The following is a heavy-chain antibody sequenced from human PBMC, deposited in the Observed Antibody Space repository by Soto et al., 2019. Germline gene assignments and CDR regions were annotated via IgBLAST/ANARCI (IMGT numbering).Heavy chain of an antibody. CDR3: AEDPHGDDLLKWFDT. J-gene: IGHJ5*02. CDR1: GFTFSSYA. D-gene: IGHD4-17*01. Sequence: EVQLLESGGGLVQPGGSLRLSCAASGFTFSSYAMTWVRQAPGKGLEWVSVISGSGGSTYYADSVKGRFTISRDNSKKTPYLQVNSLRAEDTAVYYCAEDPHGDDLLKWFDTGGQGTRVTGS. V-gene: IGHV3-23*01. CDR2: ISGSGGST.